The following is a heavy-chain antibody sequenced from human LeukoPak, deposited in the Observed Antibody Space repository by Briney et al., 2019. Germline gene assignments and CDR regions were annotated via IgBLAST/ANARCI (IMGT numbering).Heavy chain of an antibody. CDR2: INWNGVST. Sequence: GGSLRLSCAASGFTLDDYGMSWVRQAPGKGLEWVSGINWNGVSTGYVDSVKGRFTISRDNAKNYLYLQMNSLRAEDTALYDCARDILYDSSGYYLDYWGQGTLVTVSS. CDR1: GFTLDDYG. CDR3: ARDILYDSSGYYLDY. D-gene: IGHD3-22*01. V-gene: IGHV3-20*01. J-gene: IGHJ4*02.